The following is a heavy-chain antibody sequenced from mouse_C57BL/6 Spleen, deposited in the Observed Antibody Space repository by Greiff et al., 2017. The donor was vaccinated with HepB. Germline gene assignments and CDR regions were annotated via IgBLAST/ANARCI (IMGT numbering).Heavy chain of an antibody. Sequence: VQLQQPGAELVKPGASVKLSCKASGYTFTSYWMHWVKQRPGRGLEWIGRIDPNSGGTKYNEKFKSKATLTVDKPSSTAYMQLSSLTSEDSAVYYCARTTTVVENWFAYWGQGTLVTVSA. CDR1: GYTFTSYW. J-gene: IGHJ3*01. V-gene: IGHV1-72*01. CDR2: IDPNSGGT. D-gene: IGHD1-1*01. CDR3: ARTTTVVENWFAY.